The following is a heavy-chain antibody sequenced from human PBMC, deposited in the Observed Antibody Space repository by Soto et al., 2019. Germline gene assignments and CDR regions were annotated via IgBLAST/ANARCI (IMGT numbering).Heavy chain of an antibody. Sequence: ASVKVSCKASGYTFTNYAMHWVRQAPGQRLEWMGWINAGNGNTKYSQKFQGRVTITRDTSASTAYMGLSSLRSEDMAMYYCARPKTIGAAAGKGWFDPWGQGTLVTVSS. CDR1: GYTFTNYA. CDR3: ARPKTIGAAAGKGWFDP. CDR2: INAGNGNT. J-gene: IGHJ5*02. V-gene: IGHV1-3*01. D-gene: IGHD6-13*01.